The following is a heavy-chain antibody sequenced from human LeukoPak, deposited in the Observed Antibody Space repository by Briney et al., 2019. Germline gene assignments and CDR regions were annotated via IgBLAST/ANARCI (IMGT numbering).Heavy chain of an antibody. D-gene: IGHD1-26*01. CDR2: IRYDGSNK. V-gene: IGHV3-30*02. J-gene: IGHJ4*02. CDR1: GFTFSSYG. CDR3: AKDRVLWGPPMISLDY. Sequence: GGSLRLSCAASGFTFSSYGMHWVRQAPGKGLEWVAFIRYDGSNKYYADSVKGRFTISRDNSKNTLYLQMNSLRAEDTAVYYCAKDRVLWGPPMISLDYWGQGTLVTVSS.